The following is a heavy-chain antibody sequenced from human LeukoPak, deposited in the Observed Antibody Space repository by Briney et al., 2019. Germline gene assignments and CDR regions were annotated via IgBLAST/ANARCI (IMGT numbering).Heavy chain of an antibody. CDR3: ARVPYGDYYFDY. Sequence: GGSLRLSCAASGFTVSSNYMSWVRQAPGKGLEWVSIIYSGGSTYYADSVKGRFTISRDNSKNTLYLQMNSLRAEDTAVYRCARVPYGDYYFDYWGQGTLVTVSS. J-gene: IGHJ4*02. CDR1: GFTVSSNY. CDR2: IYSGGST. V-gene: IGHV3-66*01. D-gene: IGHD4-17*01.